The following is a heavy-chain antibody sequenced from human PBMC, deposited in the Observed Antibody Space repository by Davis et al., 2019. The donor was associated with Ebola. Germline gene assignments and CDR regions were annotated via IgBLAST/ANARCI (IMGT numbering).Heavy chain of an antibody. V-gene: IGHV3-21*01. D-gene: IGHD2-21*01. CDR2: ISSTSSHI. Sequence: GESLKISCAASGFTFNTYGMHWVRQAPGKGLEWVSSISSTSSHIHYADSAKGRFSISRDNAKNSLYLQMSSLRAEDTAVYYCARDTRAYCGGDCSLDYWGQGTLVTVSS. J-gene: IGHJ4*02. CDR3: ARDTRAYCGGDCSLDY. CDR1: GFTFNTYG.